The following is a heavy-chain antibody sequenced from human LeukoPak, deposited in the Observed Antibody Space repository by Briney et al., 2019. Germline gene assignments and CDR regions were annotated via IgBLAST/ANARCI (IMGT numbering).Heavy chain of an antibody. D-gene: IGHD2-21*02. CDR3: ARRSYCGGDCTRSVHYYYAMDV. V-gene: IGHV5-51*01. CDR2: IYPGDSDS. J-gene: IGHJ6*02. Sequence: GESLKISCKGSGYIFNNYWIGWVRQMPGKGLEWMGIIYPGDSDSRYSPSFQGQVTISADKSTSTAYLQWSSLNASDSAIYYCARRSYCGGDCTRSVHYYYAMDVWGQGTTVTVSS. CDR1: GYIFNNYW.